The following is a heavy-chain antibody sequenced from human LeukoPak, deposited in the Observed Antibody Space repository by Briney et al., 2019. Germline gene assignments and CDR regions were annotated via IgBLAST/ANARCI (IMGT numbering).Heavy chain of an antibody. CDR1: GGSISSGSYY. CDR2: IYTSGST. J-gene: IGHJ4*02. CDR3: ARVAGWEPYFDY. V-gene: IGHV4-61*02. D-gene: IGHD1-26*01. Sequence: SETLSLTCTVSGGSISSGSYYWSWIRQPAGKGLEWIGRIYTSGSTNYNPSLKSRVTISVDTSKNQFSLKLSSVTAADTAVYYCARVAGWEPYFDYWGQGTLVTVSS.